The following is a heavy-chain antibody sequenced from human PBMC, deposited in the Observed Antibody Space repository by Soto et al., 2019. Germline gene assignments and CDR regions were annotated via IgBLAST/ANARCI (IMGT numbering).Heavy chain of an antibody. Sequence: QVQLVQSGAEVKKPGASVKVSCKASGYIFTNYYIHWVRQAPGQGLEWMAIINPLPTSGSTNYAQKFQGRVTVTRDTSTSTVYLELSSLRSDDTVVYYCARDLAAAAYWGQGTLVTVPS. J-gene: IGHJ4*02. CDR3: ARDLAAAAY. CDR1: GYIFTNYY. CDR2: INPLPTSGST. V-gene: IGHV1-46*01. D-gene: IGHD6-13*01.